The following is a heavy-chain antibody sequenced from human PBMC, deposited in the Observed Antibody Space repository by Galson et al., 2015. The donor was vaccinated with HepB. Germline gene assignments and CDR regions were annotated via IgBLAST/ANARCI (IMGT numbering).Heavy chain of an antibody. CDR2: ISGSGGST. D-gene: IGHD4-17*01. V-gene: IGHV3-23*01. CDR3: AKDLFRLRTIDAFDI. Sequence: SLRLSCAASGFTFSSYAMSWVRQAPGKGLEWVSAISGSGGSTYYADSVKGRFTISRDNSKNMLYLQMNSLRAEDTAVYYCAKDLFRLRTIDAFDIWGQGTMVTVSS. J-gene: IGHJ3*02. CDR1: GFTFSSYA.